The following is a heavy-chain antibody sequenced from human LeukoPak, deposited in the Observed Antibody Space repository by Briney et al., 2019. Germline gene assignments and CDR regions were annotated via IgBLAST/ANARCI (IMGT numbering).Heavy chain of an antibody. CDR1: GFTFGNFG. Sequence: PGGSLRLSCEASGFTFGNFGMTWVRQAPGKGLQWVSGITGSTTWTYYAASVKGRFTVSRDNSQNTLHLQMNSLRADDTAVYYCARELVSSGTGYFDLWGRGTLVTVCS. CDR2: ITGSTTWT. V-gene: IGHV3-23*01. CDR3: ARELVSSGTGYFDL. D-gene: IGHD3-10*02. J-gene: IGHJ2*01.